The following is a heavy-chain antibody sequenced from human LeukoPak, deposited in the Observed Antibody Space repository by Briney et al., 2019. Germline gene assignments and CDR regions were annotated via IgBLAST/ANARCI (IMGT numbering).Heavy chain of an antibody. CDR2: IIPIFGTA. CDR1: GGTFSSYA. D-gene: IGHD3-22*01. J-gene: IGHJ4*02. CDR3: ARVEIGGSSGY. V-gene: IGHV1-69*05. Sequence: ASVKVSCKASGGTFSSYAISWVRQAPGQGLEWMGGIIPIFGTANYAQKFQGRVTMTRDTSTSTVYMELSSLRSEDTAVYYCARVEIGGSSGYWGQGTLVSVSS.